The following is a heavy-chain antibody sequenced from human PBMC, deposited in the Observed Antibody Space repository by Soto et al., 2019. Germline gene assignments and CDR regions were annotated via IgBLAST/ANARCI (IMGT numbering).Heavy chain of an antibody. D-gene: IGHD1-1*01. Sequence: EVQLLESGGGLVQPGGSLRLSCAASGFTFSTYAMSWVRQAPGKGLEWVSGISGSGGSTYYADSVKGRFTISRDKSKNTLFLQMNSLRAEDTAIYYCAKNGLSNSPSAIDSWGQGTLVTVSS. CDR3: AKNGLSNSPSAIDS. CDR1: GFTFSTYA. J-gene: IGHJ4*02. V-gene: IGHV3-23*01. CDR2: ISGSGGST.